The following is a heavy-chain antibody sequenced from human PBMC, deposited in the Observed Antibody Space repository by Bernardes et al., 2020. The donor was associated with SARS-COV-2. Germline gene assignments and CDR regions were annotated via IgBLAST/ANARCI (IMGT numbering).Heavy chain of an antibody. V-gene: IGHV4-34*01. CDR3: ARHGAGEDLSYFDY. Sequence: TLSLTCAVYGGSFRAYYWSWIRQPPGKGLEWIGEINHSGRVNYNPSLKSRVTISVDTSKNQFSLKVTSVTAADTAMYYCARHGAGEDLSYFDYWGRGTLVTVSS. CDR2: INHSGRV. CDR1: GGSFRAYY. J-gene: IGHJ4*02. D-gene: IGHD3-16*01.